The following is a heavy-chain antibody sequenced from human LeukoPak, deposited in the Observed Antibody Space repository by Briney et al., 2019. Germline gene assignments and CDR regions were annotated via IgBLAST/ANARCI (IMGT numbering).Heavy chain of an antibody. CDR1: GGSFSGYY. CDR3: AGHVAVGDYYYYYYMDV. Sequence: PSETLSLTCAVYGGSFSGYYWSWIRQPPGKGLEWIGEINHSGSTNYNPSLKSRVTISVDTSKNQFSLKLSSVTAADTAVYYCAGHVAVGDYYYYYYMDVWGKGTTVTISS. D-gene: IGHD3-3*01. J-gene: IGHJ6*03. CDR2: INHSGST. V-gene: IGHV4-34*01.